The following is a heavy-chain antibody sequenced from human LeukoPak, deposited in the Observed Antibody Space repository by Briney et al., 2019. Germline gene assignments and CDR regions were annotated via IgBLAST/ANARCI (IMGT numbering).Heavy chain of an antibody. CDR1: GFIFSTYW. J-gene: IGHJ4*02. CDR2: IKYDGDEK. Sequence: GGSLRLSCAASGFIFSTYWMTWVRQAPGKGLEWVATIKYDGDEKFYVDSVTGRFTISRDNAKNSLYLQMNSLTAEDTAVYYCARTTGFGSGWYFDYWGQGTLVTVSS. D-gene: IGHD6-19*01. V-gene: IGHV3-7*01. CDR3: ARTTGFGSGWYFDY.